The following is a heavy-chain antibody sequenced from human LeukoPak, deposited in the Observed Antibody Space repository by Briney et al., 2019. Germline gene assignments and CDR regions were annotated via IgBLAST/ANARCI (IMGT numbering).Heavy chain of an antibody. CDR1: GYTFTGYY. D-gene: IGHD6-13*01. V-gene: IGHV1-2*02. CDR2: INPNSGGT. J-gene: IGHJ4*02. Sequence: ASVKVSCKASGYTFTGYYMHWVRQAPGQGLEWMGWINPNSGGTNYAQKFQGRVTMTRDTSISTAYMELSRLRSDDTAVYYCARAVGEQQLVLDYWGQGTLVTVSS. CDR3: ARAVGEQQLVLDY.